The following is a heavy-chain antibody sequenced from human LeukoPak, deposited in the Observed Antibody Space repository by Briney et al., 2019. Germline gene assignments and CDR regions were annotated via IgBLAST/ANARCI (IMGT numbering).Heavy chain of an antibody. CDR3: AKLASQGCCSSGASVIN. CDR1: GFTFSDHF. D-gene: IGHD2-15*01. V-gene: IGHV3-72*01. J-gene: IGHJ4*02. Sequence: GGSLRLSCAASGFTFSDHFLDWVRQAPGKGLEWVGRTRNKANSYITEYAASVKGRFTISRDDSKNSLYLQMSSLRADDTAVYYCAKLASQGCCSSGASVINWGQGTLVSVSS. CDR2: TRNKANSYIT.